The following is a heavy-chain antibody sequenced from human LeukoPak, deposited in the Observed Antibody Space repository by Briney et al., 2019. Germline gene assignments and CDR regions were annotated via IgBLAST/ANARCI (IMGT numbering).Heavy chain of an antibody. CDR2: IGTAGGT. D-gene: IGHD6-19*01. CDR3: ARGYSSGWYP. CDR1: GFTLSSYD. J-gene: IGHJ5*02. Sequence: TGGSLRLSCAASGFTLSSYDMHWVRQATGKGLEWVSAIGTAGGTYYPGSVKGRFTISRENAKNSLYLQMNNLRAEDTAVYYCARGYSSGWYPWGQGTLVTVSS. V-gene: IGHV3-13*01.